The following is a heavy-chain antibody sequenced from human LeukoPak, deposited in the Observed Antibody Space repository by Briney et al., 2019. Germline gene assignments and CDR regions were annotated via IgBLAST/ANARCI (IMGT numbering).Heavy chain of an antibody. CDR3: ARLRDDSSGYYYGGEGY. Sequence: PSETLSLTCTVSGGSISSSSYYWGWIHQPPGKGLEWIGSIYYSGSTYYNPSLKSRVTISVDTSKNQFSLKLSSVTAADTAVYYCARLRDDSSGYYYGGEGYWGQGTLVTVSS. D-gene: IGHD3-22*01. V-gene: IGHV4-39*01. J-gene: IGHJ4*02. CDR2: IYYSGST. CDR1: GGSISSSSYY.